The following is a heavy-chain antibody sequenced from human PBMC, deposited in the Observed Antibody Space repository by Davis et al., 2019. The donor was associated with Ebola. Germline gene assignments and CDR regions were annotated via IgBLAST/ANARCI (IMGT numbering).Heavy chain of an antibody. CDR1: GFTFSSFA. CDR3: GGAWD. D-gene: IGHD1-26*01. CDR2: ISSNGGST. J-gene: IGHJ4*02. Sequence: GESLKISCSASGFTFSSFALHWVRQAPGKGLEFVSAISSNGGSTRYADSVRGRFTISRDNSRNTLYLQMNSLRAEDTAIYYCGGAWDWGQGTLVTVSS. V-gene: IGHV3-64*04.